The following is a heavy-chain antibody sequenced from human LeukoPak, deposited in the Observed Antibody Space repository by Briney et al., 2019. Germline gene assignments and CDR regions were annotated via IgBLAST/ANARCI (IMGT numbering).Heavy chain of an antibody. Sequence: GGSLRLSCAASGFTFSSYMHWVRQAPGKGLEWVAVISYDGTNKYYADSVKGRFTISRDNSKNTLYLQMNSLRPEDTAVYYCARGLIVVVPAATIADAFDIWGQGTMVTVSS. CDR2: ISYDGTNK. CDR3: ARGLIVVVPAATIADAFDI. V-gene: IGHV3-30-3*01. CDR1: GFTFSSY. J-gene: IGHJ3*02. D-gene: IGHD2-2*01.